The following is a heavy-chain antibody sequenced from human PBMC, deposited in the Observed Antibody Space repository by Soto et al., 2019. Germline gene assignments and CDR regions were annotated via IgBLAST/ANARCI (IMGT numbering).Heavy chain of an antibody. CDR2: LSCCGGSA. D-gene: IGHD6-19*01. V-gene: IGHV3-23*01. CDR1: GFNFKKFA. J-gene: IGHJ4*02. Sequence: EVQLLESGGGVVQPGGSLRLSCVASGFNFKKFALAWVRQAAGEGLEWVSGLSCCGGSASYADSVKGRFSIARDDSKKTVAMQLNSLRVEDTAQYYCAKADGQQWLIPHLDNWGQGTLVTVS. CDR3: AKADGQQWLIPHLDN.